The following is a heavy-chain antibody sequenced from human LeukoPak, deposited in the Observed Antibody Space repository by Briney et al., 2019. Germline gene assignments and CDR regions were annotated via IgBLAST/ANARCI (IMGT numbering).Heavy chain of an antibody. V-gene: IGHV3-48*03. D-gene: IGHD1-26*01. J-gene: IGHJ3*02. CDR3: AKGVSGSLDAFDI. Sequence: TGGSLRLSCAASGFTFSSFEMNWVRQAPGKGLEWVSYISSSGSTIYYADSVKGRFTISRDNAKNSLYLQMNSLRAEDTAVYYCAKGVSGSLDAFDIWGQGTMVTVSS. CDR1: GFTFSSFE. CDR2: ISSSGSTI.